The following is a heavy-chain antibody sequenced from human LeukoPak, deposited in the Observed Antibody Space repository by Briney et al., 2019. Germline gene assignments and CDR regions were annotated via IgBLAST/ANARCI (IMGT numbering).Heavy chain of an antibody. CDR3: ARSLTNAFDM. CDR2: IHPGDSDT. CDR1: GYSFPTDW. Sequence: GESLKISCKASGYSFPTDWIGWVRQMPGKGLQWMGIIHPGDSDTTYSPSFQGQVTTSADKSISTAYLQWSSVKASDTAMYYCARSLTNAFDMWGQGTMVIVSS. V-gene: IGHV5-51*01. J-gene: IGHJ3*02.